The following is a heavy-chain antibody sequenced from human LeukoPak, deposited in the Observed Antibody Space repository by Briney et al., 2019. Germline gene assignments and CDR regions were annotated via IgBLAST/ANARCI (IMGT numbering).Heavy chain of an antibody. CDR2: ISAYNGNT. CDR3: ARDFDYGGSTGAFDI. J-gene: IGHJ3*02. V-gene: IGHV1-18*01. D-gene: IGHD4-17*01. CDR1: GYTFTSYG. Sequence: ASVKVSCKASGYTFTSYGISWVRQAPGQGLEWMGWISAYNGNTNYAQKLQGRVTMTTDTSTSTAYMELRSLRSDDTAVYYCARDFDYGGSTGAFDIWGQGTMVTVSS.